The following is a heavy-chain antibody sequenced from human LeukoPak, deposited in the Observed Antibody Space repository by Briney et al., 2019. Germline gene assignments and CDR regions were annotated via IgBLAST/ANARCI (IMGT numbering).Heavy chain of an antibody. Sequence: GASVKVSCKASGYTFTSYYMHWVRQAPGQGLEWMGIINPSDGSTTYAQKFQGRVTMTRDTSTSTVYMELSSLRSEDTAACYCATDGRSYDSSAYYYFDYWGQGTLVTVSS. CDR3: ATDGRSYDSSAYYYFDY. V-gene: IGHV1-46*01. CDR1: GYTFTSYY. D-gene: IGHD3-22*01. J-gene: IGHJ4*02. CDR2: INPSDGST.